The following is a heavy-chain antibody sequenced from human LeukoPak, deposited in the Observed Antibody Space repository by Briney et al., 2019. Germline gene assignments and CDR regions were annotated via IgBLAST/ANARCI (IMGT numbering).Heavy chain of an antibody. CDR3: ASAHYGDYEGFANPNF. D-gene: IGHD4-17*01. CDR1: GFTFSSYW. V-gene: IGHV3-7*01. CDR2: IKQDGSDK. Sequence: GGSLRLSCAASGFTFSSYWMSWVRQAPGKGLEWVANIKQDGSDKYYVDSAKGRFTISRDNAKNSLFLQMNSLRAEDTAVYYCASAHYGDYEGFANPNFWGQGTLVTVSS. J-gene: IGHJ4*02.